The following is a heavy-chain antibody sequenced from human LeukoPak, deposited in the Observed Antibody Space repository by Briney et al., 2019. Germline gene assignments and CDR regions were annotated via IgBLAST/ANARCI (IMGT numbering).Heavy chain of an antibody. J-gene: IGHJ5*02. D-gene: IGHD4-17*01. CDR3: ARAGNGVYYNWFDP. Sequence: PGGSLRLSCAASGFTFSSYWMHWVRQAPGKGLVWVSRIKSDGSSTTYADSVKGRFIISRDNATNTLYLQVNSLRAEDTAVYFCARAGNGVYYNWFDPWGQGTLVTVSS. CDR2: IKSDGSST. CDR1: GFTFSSYW. V-gene: IGHV3-74*01.